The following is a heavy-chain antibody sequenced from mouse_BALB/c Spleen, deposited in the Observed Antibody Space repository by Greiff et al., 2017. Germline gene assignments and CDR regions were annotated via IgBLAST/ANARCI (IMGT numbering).Heavy chain of an antibody. D-gene: IGHD2-5*01. J-gene: IGHJ4*01. V-gene: IGHV1-54*03. Sequence: QVQLQQSGAELVRPGTSVKLSCTASGYAFTNYLIEWVKQRPGQGLEWIGVINPGSGGTNYNEKFKGKATLTADKSSSTAYMQLSSLTSDDSADYFGAKWDYSNYEDYAMDYWGQGTSVTVSS. CDR2: INPGSGGT. CDR1: GYAFTNYL. CDR3: AKWDYSNYEDYAMDY.